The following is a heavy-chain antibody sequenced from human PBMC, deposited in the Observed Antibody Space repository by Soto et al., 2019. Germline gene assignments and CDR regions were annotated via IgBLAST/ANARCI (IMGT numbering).Heavy chain of an antibody. Sequence: PGGSLRLSCAASGFTFSNAWMSWVRQAPGKGLEWVGRIKSKTDGGTTDYAAPVKGRFTISRDDSKNTLYLQMNSLKTEDTAVYYCTTGSSSWPTPYYYYGMDVWGQGTTVTVSS. D-gene: IGHD6-13*01. CDR3: TTGSSSWPTPYYYYGMDV. CDR2: IKSKTDGGTT. V-gene: IGHV3-15*01. CDR1: GFTFSNAW. J-gene: IGHJ6*02.